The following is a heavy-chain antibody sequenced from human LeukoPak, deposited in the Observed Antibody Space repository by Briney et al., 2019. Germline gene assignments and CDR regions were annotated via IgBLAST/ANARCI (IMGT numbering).Heavy chain of an antibody. Sequence: SETLSLTCTVSGGSISSYYWGWIRQPPGKGLKWIGSIYYSGSTYYNPSLKSRVTISVDTSKNQFSLKLSSVTAADTAVYYCARGEAAAAADWYFDLWGRGTLVTVPS. CDR1: GGSISSYY. V-gene: IGHV4-39*07. J-gene: IGHJ2*01. D-gene: IGHD6-13*01. CDR2: IYYSGST. CDR3: ARGEAAAAADWYFDL.